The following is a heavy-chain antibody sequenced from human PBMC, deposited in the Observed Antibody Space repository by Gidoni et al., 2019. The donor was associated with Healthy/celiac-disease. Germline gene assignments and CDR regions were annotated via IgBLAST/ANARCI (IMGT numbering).Heavy chain of an antibody. Sequence: QVQLVESGGGVVQPGRSLRLSCAASGFTSSSYAMHWVRQAPGKGLDWVAVISYDGSNKYYADSVKGRFTISRDNSKNTLYLQMNSLRAEDTAVYYCARDSLDTAMVFDYWGQGTLVTVSS. CDR1: GFTSSSYA. CDR2: ISYDGSNK. CDR3: ARDSLDTAMVFDY. J-gene: IGHJ4*02. V-gene: IGHV3-30-3*01. D-gene: IGHD5-18*01.